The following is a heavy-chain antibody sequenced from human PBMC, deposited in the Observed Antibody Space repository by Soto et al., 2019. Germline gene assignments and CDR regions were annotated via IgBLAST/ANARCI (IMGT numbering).Heavy chain of an antibody. D-gene: IGHD3-10*01. CDR1: GFTFNDYS. CDR3: VRAGHVFDVHYYGMDL. CDR2: ISSSGTYI. Sequence: ASLRLSCEASGFTFNDYSMDWVRQAPEKGLEWVSSISSSGTYIYYADSVKGRFAISRDNANNVMYLQMDTLRAEDTAVYYCVRAGHVFDVHYYGMDLWGQGTTVTVSS. J-gene: IGHJ6*02. V-gene: IGHV3-21*01.